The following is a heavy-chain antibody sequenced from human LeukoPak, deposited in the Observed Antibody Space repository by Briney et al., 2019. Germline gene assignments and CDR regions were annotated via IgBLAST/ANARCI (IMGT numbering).Heavy chain of an antibody. CDR3: ARDLLDGSGSYTFDS. CDR1: VGSISSYY. J-gene: IGHJ4*02. CDR2: SYTSGST. V-gene: IGHV4-4*07. D-gene: IGHD3-10*01. Sequence: PSETLSLTCSVSVGSISSYYVSWIRQPAGKGLEWIGRSYTSGSTNYNPSLKSRVTIAVDASKNQFSLKLSSVTAADTAVYYCARDLLDGSGSYTFDSWRQGTLVTVSS.